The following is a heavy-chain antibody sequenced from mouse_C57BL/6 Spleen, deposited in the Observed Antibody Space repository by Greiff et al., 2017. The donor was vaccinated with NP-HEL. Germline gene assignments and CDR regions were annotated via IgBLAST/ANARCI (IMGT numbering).Heavy chain of an antibody. CDR2: IHPNSGST. J-gene: IGHJ2*01. CDR3: ARARGYDVFDY. Sequence: VQLQQPGAELVKPGASVKLSCKASGYTFTSYWMHWVKQRPGQGLEWIGMIHPNSGSTNYNEKFKSKATLTVDKSSSTAYMQLSSLTSEDSAVYYCARARGYDVFDYWGQGTTLTVSS. CDR1: GYTFTSYW. D-gene: IGHD2-2*01. V-gene: IGHV1-64*01.